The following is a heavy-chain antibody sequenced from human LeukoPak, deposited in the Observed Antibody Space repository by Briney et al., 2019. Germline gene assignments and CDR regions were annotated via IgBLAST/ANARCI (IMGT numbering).Heavy chain of an antibody. CDR1: GFTFSSYA. Sequence: GGSLRLSCAASGFTFSSYAMSWVRQAPGKGLEWVSALSGGGGSTYYADSVKGRFTISRDNSKNTLYLQMNSLRAEDTAVYYCAKDLTSYYGDGRDAFDIWGQGTMVTVSS. J-gene: IGHJ3*02. V-gene: IGHV3-23*01. CDR2: LSGGGGST. D-gene: IGHD4-17*01. CDR3: AKDLTSYYGDGRDAFDI.